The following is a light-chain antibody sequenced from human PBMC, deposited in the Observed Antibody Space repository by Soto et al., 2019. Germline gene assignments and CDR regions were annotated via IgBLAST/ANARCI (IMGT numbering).Light chain of an antibody. J-gene: IGKJ4*01. Sequence: DIQMTQSPSTLSASIGDRVTITCRARQSISSWVAWYQQKPGKAPQLLISGASGLQGGVPSRFSGSGSGTEFTLTISSLQPDDFAIYYCQQYNSYSTFGGGTKVEIK. V-gene: IGKV1-5*01. CDR2: GAS. CDR3: QQYNSYST. CDR1: QSISSW.